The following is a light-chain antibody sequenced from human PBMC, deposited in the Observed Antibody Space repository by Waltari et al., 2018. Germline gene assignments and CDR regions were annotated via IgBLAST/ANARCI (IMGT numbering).Light chain of an antibody. V-gene: IGKV1-39*01. J-gene: IGKJ4*01. CDR1: QSISGY. CDR3: QQSYIMPLT. CDR2: AAS. Sequence: DIQMTQSPSSLSASVGDRATITCRASQSISGYLNWYQQKPGKAPSLLIFAASSLQSGAPPRFSGSGSGTDFTLTISNLQPEDYATYYCQQSYIMPLTFGGGTKVEIK.